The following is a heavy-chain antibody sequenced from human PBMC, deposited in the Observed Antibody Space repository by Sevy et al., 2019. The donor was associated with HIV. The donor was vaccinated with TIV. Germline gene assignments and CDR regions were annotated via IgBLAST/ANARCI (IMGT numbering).Heavy chain of an antibody. CDR2: ISYDGSNK. Sequence: GGSLRLSCAASGFTFSSYGMHWVRQAPGKGLEWVAFISYDGSNKYYADSVKGRFTISRENSKNTLYLQMNSLRAEDTAVYYCAKGRDSSGWYYYGMDVWGQGTTVTVSS. CDR3: AKGRDSSGWYYYGMDV. V-gene: IGHV3-30*18. CDR1: GFTFSSYG. D-gene: IGHD6-19*01. J-gene: IGHJ6*02.